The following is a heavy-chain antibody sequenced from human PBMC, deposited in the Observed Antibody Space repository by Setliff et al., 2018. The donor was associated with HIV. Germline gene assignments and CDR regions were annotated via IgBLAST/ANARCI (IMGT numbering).Heavy chain of an antibody. V-gene: IGHV1-8*01. D-gene: IGHD6-13*01. Sequence: ASVKVSCKASGYTFTSYDINWVRQATGQGLEWLGWGNPNTGNTGYAQRFQDRVTMTRNLFTNTAYMELSSLRSDDTAMYYCATDPGYSSTWYSESFQHWGQGTVVTVSS. J-gene: IGHJ1*01. CDR1: GYTFTSYD. CDR3: ATDPGYSSTWYSESFQH. CDR2: GNPNTGNT.